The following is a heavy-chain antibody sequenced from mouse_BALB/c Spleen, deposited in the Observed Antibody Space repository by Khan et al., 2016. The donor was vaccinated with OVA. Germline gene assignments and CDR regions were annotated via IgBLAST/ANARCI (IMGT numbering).Heavy chain of an antibody. V-gene: IGHV1-20*02. D-gene: IGHD3-1*01. Sequence: VQLQQPGPELVKPGATVKISCKASGYSFTDSFMNWVMQSHGKSLEWIGHINPSNDDSFYNQKFKDKATLTVDKSSNIAHMELRSLASEDPAALYSASQGLGRNCGYWGQGTTLTVSS. CDR3: ASQGLGRNCGY. CDR1: GYSFTDSF. J-gene: IGHJ2*01. CDR2: INPSNDDS.